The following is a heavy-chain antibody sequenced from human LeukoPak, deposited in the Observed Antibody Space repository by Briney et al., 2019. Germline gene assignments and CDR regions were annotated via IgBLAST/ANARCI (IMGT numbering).Heavy chain of an antibody. CDR3: ARDRITMVRGSDY. CDR2: INTHTGNP. V-gene: IGHV7-4-1*02. CDR1: GYIFNNYG. J-gene: IGHJ4*02. D-gene: IGHD3-10*01. Sequence: ASVKVSCKASGYIFNNYGINWVRQAPGQGLEWMGWINTHTGNPTYGQGFTGRFVFSLDTSVSTAYLQITSLEAEDTAVYYCARDRITMVRGSDYWGQGTLVTVSS.